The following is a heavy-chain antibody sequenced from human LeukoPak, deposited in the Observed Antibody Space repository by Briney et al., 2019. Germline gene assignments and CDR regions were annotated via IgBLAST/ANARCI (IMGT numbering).Heavy chain of an antibody. V-gene: IGHV3-23*01. D-gene: IGHD1-26*01. CDR3: VKARLAGGYDY. J-gene: IGHJ4*02. Sequence: GGSLRLSCAASGFTFNGYAMNWVRPAPGKGLEWGSSITSNGGGTYYVDSVKGRFTISRDNSKNTLYLQMNSLRAEDTAAYYCVKARLAGGYDYWGQGILVTVSS. CDR1: GFTFNGYA. CDR2: ITSNGGGT.